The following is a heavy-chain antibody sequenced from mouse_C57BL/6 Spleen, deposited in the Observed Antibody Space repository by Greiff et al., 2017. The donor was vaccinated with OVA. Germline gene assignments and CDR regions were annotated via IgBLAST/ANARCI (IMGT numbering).Heavy chain of an antibody. CDR1: GFTFSDYY. CDR3: ARDGDYYGGYFDV. D-gene: IGHD1-2*01. CDR2: INYDGSST. J-gene: IGHJ1*03. Sequence: DVKLVESEGGLVQPGSSMKLSCTASGFTFSDYYMAWVRQVPEKGLEWVANINYDGSSTYYLDSLKSRFIISRDNAKNILYLQMSSLKSADTATYYCARDGDYYGGYFDVWGTGTTVTVSS. V-gene: IGHV5-16*01.